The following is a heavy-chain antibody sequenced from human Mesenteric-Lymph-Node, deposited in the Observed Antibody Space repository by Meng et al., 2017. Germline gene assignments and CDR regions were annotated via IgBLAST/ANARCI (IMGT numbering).Heavy chain of an antibody. CDR3: VFYYASGRYRGVY. Sequence: GESLKTSWAASGFTFSYNYMDWLRQAAGKGLEWVGRPGNKANSYTTEYAASVKGRFTISGDDSENSLYHQMNSLKTEYTALDCCVFYYASGRYRGVYWGKGTLVTVS. V-gene: IGHV3-72*01. D-gene: IGHD3-10*01. CDR2: PGNKANSYTT. J-gene: IGHJ4*02. CDR1: GFTFSYNY.